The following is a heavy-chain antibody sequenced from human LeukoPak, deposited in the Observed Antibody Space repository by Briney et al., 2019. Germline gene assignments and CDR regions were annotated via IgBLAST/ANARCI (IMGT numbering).Heavy chain of an antibody. CDR3: AKGSYYDSSGYGYY. Sequence: PGGSLRLSCAASGFTFTNYAMSWVRQTPGKGLEWVSAISGSGGSTYYADSVKGRFTISRDNSKNTLYLQMNSLRAEDTAVYYCAKGSYYDSSGYGYYWGQGTLVTVSS. V-gene: IGHV3-23*01. J-gene: IGHJ4*02. D-gene: IGHD3-22*01. CDR2: ISGSGGST. CDR1: GFTFTNYA.